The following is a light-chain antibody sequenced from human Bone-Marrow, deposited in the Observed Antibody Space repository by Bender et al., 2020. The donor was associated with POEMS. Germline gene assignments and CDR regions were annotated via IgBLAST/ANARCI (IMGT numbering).Light chain of an antibody. CDR3: CTYVGNTRWV. Sequence: QSVLTQPPSASGTPGQRVTISCSGGSSNIGAHAVNWYQHLPGTAPKLLIYSSHRRPSEVPDRFSGSRSGTSASLAITGLQSEDEADYYCCTYVGNTRWVFGGGTKLTVL. V-gene: IGLV1-44*01. J-gene: IGLJ3*02. CDR1: SSNIGAHA. CDR2: SSH.